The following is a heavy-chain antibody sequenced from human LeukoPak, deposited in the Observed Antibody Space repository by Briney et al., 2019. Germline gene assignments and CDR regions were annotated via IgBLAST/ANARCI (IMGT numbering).Heavy chain of an antibody. Sequence: GASVKVSCKASGYTFTGYYMHWVRQAPGQGLEWMGWISAYNGNTNYAQKLQGRVTMTTDTSTSTAYMELRSLRSDDTAVYYCARDGMRGNRQNDYWGQGTLVTVSS. J-gene: IGHJ4*02. V-gene: IGHV1-18*04. CDR1: GYTFTGYY. CDR2: ISAYNGNT. CDR3: ARDGMRGNRQNDY. D-gene: IGHD2/OR15-2a*01.